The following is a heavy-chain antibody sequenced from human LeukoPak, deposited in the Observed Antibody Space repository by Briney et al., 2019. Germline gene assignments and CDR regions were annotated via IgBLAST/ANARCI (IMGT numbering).Heavy chain of an antibody. Sequence: KPSETLSLTCTVSGGSISSTIYYWGWIRQPPGKGLEWIGSIFYTGSTYYNPSLKSRVTISKDVSKNQFFLKLNFVTAADTAVYFCARVKKVDTSIDYWGQGTLVTVSS. D-gene: IGHD5-18*01. V-gene: IGHV4-39*01. CDR3: ARVKKVDTSIDY. CDR2: IFYTGST. J-gene: IGHJ4*02. CDR1: GGSISSTIYY.